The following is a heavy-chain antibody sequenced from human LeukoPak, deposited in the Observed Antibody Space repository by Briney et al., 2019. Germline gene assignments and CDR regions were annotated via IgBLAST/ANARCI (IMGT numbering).Heavy chain of an antibody. Sequence: GGSLRLSCAASGFTFSTYAMSWVRQAPGKGLEWVSLIHNDAVGTYYAGSVKGRFTISRDNSKNTLYLQMNSLRAEDTAVYYCARAASYYGSGSYYNVFDYWGQGTLVTVSS. D-gene: IGHD3-10*01. CDR2: IHNDAVGT. V-gene: IGHV3-23*01. J-gene: IGHJ4*02. CDR3: ARAASYYGSGSYYNVFDY. CDR1: GFTFSTYA.